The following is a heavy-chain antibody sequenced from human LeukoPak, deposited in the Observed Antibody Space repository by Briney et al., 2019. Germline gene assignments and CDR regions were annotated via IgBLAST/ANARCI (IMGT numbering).Heavy chain of an antibody. J-gene: IGHJ4*02. V-gene: IGHV3-13*01. D-gene: IGHD6-19*01. CDR2: IGTAGDT. CDR1: GFTFSSYD. CDR3: ASTSGIAVAACDY. Sequence: GGSLRLSCAASGFTFSSYDIHWVRQATGKGLEWVSAIGTAGDTYYPGSVKGRFTISRDNAKNSLYLQMNSLRAEDTAVYYCASTSGIAVAACDYWGQGTLVTVSS.